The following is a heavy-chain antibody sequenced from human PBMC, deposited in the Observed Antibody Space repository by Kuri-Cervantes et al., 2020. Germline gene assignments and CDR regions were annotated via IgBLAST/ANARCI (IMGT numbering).Heavy chain of an antibody. D-gene: IGHD3-16*01. CDR3: ARDKGRTFGYYGMDV. CDR2: ISAYNGNT. V-gene: IGHV1-18*01. CDR1: GYTFTSYG. J-gene: IGHJ6*02. Sequence: ASVKVSCKASGYTFTSYGISWVRQAPGQGLEWMGWISAYNGNTNYAQKLQGRVTMTTDTSTSTAYMELSRLRSDDTAVYYCARDKGRTFGYYGMDVWGQGTTVTVSS.